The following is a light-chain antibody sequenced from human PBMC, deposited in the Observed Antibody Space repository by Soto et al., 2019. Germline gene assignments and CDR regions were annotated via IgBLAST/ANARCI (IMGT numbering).Light chain of an antibody. CDR3: QQYGSSLRT. Sequence: DIVLTQSPGTLSLSPGERATLSCRASQSVSSSYLAWYQQKPGQAPRLLIYGASNRATGIPDRFSGSGSGTDFTLTISRLEPEDFAVYYCQQYGSSLRTFGQGTKVDI. CDR2: GAS. V-gene: IGKV3-20*01. J-gene: IGKJ1*01. CDR1: QSVSSSY.